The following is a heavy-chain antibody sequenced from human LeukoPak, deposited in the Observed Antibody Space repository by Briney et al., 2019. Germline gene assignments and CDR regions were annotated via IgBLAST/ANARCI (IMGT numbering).Heavy chain of an antibody. CDR2: IHTIGGT. D-gene: IGHD1-14*01. CDR3: ATSTDVKVAPFDH. Sequence: SETLSLTCTVSGVSINDFQWSGVRQPPGRGREWIGNIHTIGGTNYNPSLKSRVTISVDASKSQFSLMLNSLTAADTAVYYCATSTDVKVAPFDHWGQGTLVTVSS. J-gene: IGHJ4*02. V-gene: IGHV4-4*09. CDR1: GVSINDFQ.